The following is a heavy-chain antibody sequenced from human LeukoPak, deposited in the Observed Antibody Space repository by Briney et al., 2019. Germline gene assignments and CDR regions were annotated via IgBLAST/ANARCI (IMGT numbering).Heavy chain of an antibody. CDR1: GFTFSSNW. CDR2: ITGDGGST. V-gene: IGHV3-43*02. J-gene: IGHJ5*02. Sequence: PGGSLRLSCEASGFTFSSNWMHWVRQAPGKGLEWVSLITGDGGSTYYADSVKGRFTISRDNSRNSLYLQMNSLRTEDTAFYYCAKTSNLDPWGQGTLVTVSS. CDR3: AKTSNLDP. D-gene: IGHD4-11*01.